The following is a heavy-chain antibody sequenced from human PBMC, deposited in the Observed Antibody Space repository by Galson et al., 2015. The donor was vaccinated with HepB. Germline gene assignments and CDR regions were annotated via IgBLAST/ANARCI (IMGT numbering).Heavy chain of an antibody. J-gene: IGHJ5*02. V-gene: IGHV5-10-1*01. CDR1: GYSFTSYW. D-gene: IGHD4-17*01. CDR3: ARSYGDYVDNWFDP. CDR2: IDPSDSYT. Sequence: QSGAEVKKPGESLRISCKGSGYSFTSYWITWVRQMPGKGLECMGRIDPSDSYTYYSPSFQGHVTISADRSIGTAYLQWSGLKSSDTAMYYCARSYGDYVDNWFDPWGQGTLVTVSS.